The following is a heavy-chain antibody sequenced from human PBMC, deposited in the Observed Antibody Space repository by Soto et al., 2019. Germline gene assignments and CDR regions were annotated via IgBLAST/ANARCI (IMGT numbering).Heavy chain of an antibody. Sequence: QVQLVQSGAEVKKPGASVTVSCRSSGDTFNDYYIHWVRQAPGQGLEWMGWINPNGGVTKYAQKFQVWVTMTRDTSIRVVYMQLSRLRSDDTAVYYCARESGGATATLDYYYFYMDVWGTGTTVTVSS. CDR2: INPNGGVT. D-gene: IGHD5-12*01. J-gene: IGHJ6*03. V-gene: IGHV1-2*04. CDR1: GDTFNDYY. CDR3: ARESGGATATLDYYYFYMDV.